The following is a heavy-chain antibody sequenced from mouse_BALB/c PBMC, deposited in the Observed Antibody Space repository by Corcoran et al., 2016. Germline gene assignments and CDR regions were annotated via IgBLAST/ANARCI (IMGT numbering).Heavy chain of an antibody. CDR2: ISYDGSN. J-gene: IGHJ2*01. CDR1: GYSITSGYY. D-gene: IGHD1-1*01. V-gene: IGHV3-6*02. CDR3: ATYGY. Sequence: DVQLQESGPGLVKPSQSLSLTCSVTGYSITSGYYWNWIRQFPGNKLEWMGYISYDGSNNYNPSLKNPISITRDTSKNQFFLKLNSVTTEDTATYYCATYGYWGQGTTLTVSS.